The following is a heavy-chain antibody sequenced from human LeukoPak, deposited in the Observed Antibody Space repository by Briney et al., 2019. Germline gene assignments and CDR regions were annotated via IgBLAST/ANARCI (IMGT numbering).Heavy chain of an antibody. J-gene: IGHJ5*02. CDR1: GGSISSYY. V-gene: IGHV4-59*12. D-gene: IGHD2-2*01. CDR2: IYYSGST. CDR3: ARGRIVPAAMGGRWFDP. Sequence: KPSETLSLTCTVSGGSISSYYWSWIRQPPGKGLEWIGYIYYSGSTNYNPSLKSRVTISVDTSKNQFSLKLSSVTAADTAVYYCARGRIVPAAMGGRWFDPWGQGTLVTVSS.